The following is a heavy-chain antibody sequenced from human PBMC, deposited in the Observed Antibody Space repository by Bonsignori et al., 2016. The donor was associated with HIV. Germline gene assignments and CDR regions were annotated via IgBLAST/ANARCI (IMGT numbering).Heavy chain of an antibody. V-gene: IGHV3-23*01. J-gene: IGHJ4*02. D-gene: IGHD3-10*01. Sequence: EVPVLESGGGLVQPGGSMKISCEFSGFMFSDYVMSWVRQAPGKGLEWVSVISGSSGSKYYADSLKDRFTISRDNSKNTLFLQMRNLRVDDTAMYYCAKDPLRDRFGELLFFDFWGQGILVTVS. CDR3: AKDPLRDRFGELLFFDF. CDR1: GFMFSDYV. CDR2: ISGSSGSK.